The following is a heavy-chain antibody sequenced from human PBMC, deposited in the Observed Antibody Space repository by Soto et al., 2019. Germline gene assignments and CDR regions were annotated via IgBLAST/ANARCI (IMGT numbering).Heavy chain of an antibody. CDR1: GFTFTSFA. CDR3: AKKSYYYDTSGYSEYFQH. V-gene: IGHV3-23*01. D-gene: IGHD3-22*01. J-gene: IGHJ1*01. CDR2: VSGNGATT. Sequence: PVGSLRLSCAASGFTFTSFAMSWVRQAPGKGLEWVAAVSGNGATTHYADSVKGRFTVSRDNSRNTVYLQLNSLRAEDTAVFYCAKKSYYYDTSGYSEYFQHWGQGTLVTVSS.